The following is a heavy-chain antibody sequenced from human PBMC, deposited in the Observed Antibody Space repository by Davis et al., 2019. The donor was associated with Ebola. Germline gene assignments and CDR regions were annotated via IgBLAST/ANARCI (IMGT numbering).Heavy chain of an antibody. D-gene: IGHD6-6*01. CDR1: GGSISSSSYY. J-gene: IGHJ5*02. CDR2: IFYSGNT. V-gene: IGHV4-39*01. Sequence: SETLFLTCTVSGGSISSSSYYWGWIRQPPGKGLEWIGSIFYSGNTYYNPSLKSRVTMSVDTPKNQFSLRLSSVTAADTAVYYCARRIAARPDCFDPWGQGTLVTVSS. CDR3: ARRIAARPDCFDP.